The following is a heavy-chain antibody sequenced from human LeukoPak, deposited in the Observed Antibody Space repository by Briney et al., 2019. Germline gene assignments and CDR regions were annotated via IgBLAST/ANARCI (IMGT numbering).Heavy chain of an antibody. CDR1: GFTFGDYA. J-gene: IGHJ4*02. CDR2: IRSKAYGGTT. V-gene: IGHV3-49*04. Sequence: PGGSLRLSCTASGFTFGDYAMSWVRQAPGKGLEWVGFIRSKAYGGTTEYAASVKGRFTISRDDSKSIAYLQMNSLKTEDTAVYYCTRDIGGYSFGDNYWGQGTLVTVSS. CDR3: TRDIGGYSFGDNY. D-gene: IGHD5-18*01.